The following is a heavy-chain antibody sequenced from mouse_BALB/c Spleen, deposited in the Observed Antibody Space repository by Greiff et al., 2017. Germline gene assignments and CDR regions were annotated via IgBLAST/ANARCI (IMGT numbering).Heavy chain of an antibody. J-gene: IGHJ2*01. CDR1: GFTFSSYT. V-gene: IGHV5-6-4*01. D-gene: IGHD2-2*01. Sequence: EVKLQESGGGLVKPGGSLKLSCAASGFTFSSYTMSWVRQTPEKRLEWVATISSGGSYTYYPDSVKGRFTISRDNAKNTLYLQMSSLKSEDTAMYYCTRDGGLRYFDYWGQGTTLTVSS. CDR3: TRDGGLRYFDY. CDR2: ISSGGSYT.